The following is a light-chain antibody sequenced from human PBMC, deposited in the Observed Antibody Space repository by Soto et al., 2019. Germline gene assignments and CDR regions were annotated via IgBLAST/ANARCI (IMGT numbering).Light chain of an antibody. V-gene: IGLV2-14*01. CDR1: SSDGGYNY. CDR2: EVN. CDR3: CSYAGSYTHV. Sequence: QSALTQPASVSGSPGQSITISCTGTSSDGGYNYVSWYQQNPGKVPKLILYEVNSRPSGVSNRFSGSKSGDTAFLTISGLQAEDEADYFCCSYAGSYTHVFGTGTKVTVL. J-gene: IGLJ1*01.